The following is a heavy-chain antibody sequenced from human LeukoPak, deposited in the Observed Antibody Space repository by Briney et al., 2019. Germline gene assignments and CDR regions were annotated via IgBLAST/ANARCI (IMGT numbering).Heavy chain of an antibody. J-gene: IGHJ4*02. CDR2: ISAYNGNT. Sequence: ASVKVSCKASGYTSTSYGISWVRQAPGQGLEWMGWISAYNGNTNYAQKLQGRVTMTTDTSTSTAYMELRSLRSDDTAVYYCARDPRSSGWYQFDYWGQGTMVTVSS. CDR3: ARDPRSSGWYQFDY. CDR1: GYTSTSYG. V-gene: IGHV1-18*01. D-gene: IGHD6-19*01.